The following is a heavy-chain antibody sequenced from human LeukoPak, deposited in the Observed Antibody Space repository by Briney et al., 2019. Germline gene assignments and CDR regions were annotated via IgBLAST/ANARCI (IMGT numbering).Heavy chain of an antibody. J-gene: IGHJ4*02. CDR3: ARAGGYGLIDY. CDR1: GGSISSSSYY. CDR2: IHYSGST. D-gene: IGHD5-18*01. Sequence: SETLSLTCTVSGGSISSSSYYWGWIRQPPGKGLEWIGSIHYSGSTYYNPSLKSRVTISLDTSKNQFSLKVGSMTAADTAVYYCARAGGYGLIDYWGQGTMVTVSS. V-gene: IGHV4-39*07.